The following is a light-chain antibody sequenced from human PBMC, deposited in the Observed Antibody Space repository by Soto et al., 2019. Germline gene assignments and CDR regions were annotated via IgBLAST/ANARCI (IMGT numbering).Light chain of an antibody. V-gene: IGKV1-12*01. CDR1: QGIGDR. Sequence: DIQMTQSPSSVSASVGDRVTLTCRASQGIGDRLAWYQKKPGKAPKLLIYAASSLQSGVPSRFSGSGSGTDFNLTINGLQTEDFATYYCQQAASFTITFGQGTRLEIK. CDR2: AAS. CDR3: QQAASFTIT. J-gene: IGKJ5*01.